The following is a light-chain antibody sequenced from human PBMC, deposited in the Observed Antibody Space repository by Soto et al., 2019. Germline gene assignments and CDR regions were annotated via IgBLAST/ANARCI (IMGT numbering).Light chain of an antibody. CDR2: DVN. V-gene: IGLV2-14*03. CDR1: SSDVGSYDY. Sequence: QSALTQPASVSGSPGQSITFSCTGTSSDVGSYDYVSWHQQHPGKAPKLIIYDVNNRPSGVPSRFSASKSGNTASRIISGHQTEDEADYYCCANSPGGTHVVGTRTKLTV. CDR3: CANSPGGTHV. J-gene: IGLJ1*01.